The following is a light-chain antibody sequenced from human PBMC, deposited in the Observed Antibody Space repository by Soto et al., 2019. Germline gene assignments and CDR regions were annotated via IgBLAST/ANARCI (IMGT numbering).Light chain of an antibody. CDR3: QQYNNWLSIT. CDR1: QSVSSN. J-gene: IGKJ5*01. Sequence: EIVLTQSPGTLSLSPGERATLSCRARQSVSSNYLAWYQQKPGQAPRLLIYGASTRATGIPARFSGSGSGTEFALTISSLQSEDFAVYYCQQYNNWLSITFGQGTRLEIK. V-gene: IGKV3D-15*01. CDR2: GAS.